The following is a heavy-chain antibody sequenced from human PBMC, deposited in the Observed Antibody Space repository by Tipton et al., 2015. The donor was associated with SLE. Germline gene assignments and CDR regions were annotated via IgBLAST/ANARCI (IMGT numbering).Heavy chain of an antibody. CDR3: AAQGYYDSSGYVNWFDP. V-gene: IGHV4-61*01. J-gene: IGHJ5*02. CDR1: GGSVSSGSYY. D-gene: IGHD3-22*01. CDR2: IYYSGST. Sequence: TLSLTCTVSGGSVSSGSYYWSWIRQPPGKGLEWIGYIYYSGSTNYNPSLKSRVTISVDTSKNQFSLKLSSVTAADTAVYYCAAQGYYDSSGYVNWFDPWGQGTLVTGSS.